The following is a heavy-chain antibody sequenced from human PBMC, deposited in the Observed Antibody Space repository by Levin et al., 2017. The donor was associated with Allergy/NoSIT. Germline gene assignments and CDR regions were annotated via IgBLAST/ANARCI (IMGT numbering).Heavy chain of an antibody. V-gene: IGHV3-21*01. CDR1: GFTFSSYS. D-gene: IGHD3-22*01. CDR3: ARDYLYDSSGYLSGLFDY. J-gene: IGHJ4*02. Sequence: GESLKISCAASGFTFSSYSMNWVRQAPGKGLEWVSSISSSSSYIYYADSVKGRFTISRDNAKNSLYLQMNSLRAEDTAVYYCARDYLYDSSGYLSGLFDYWGQGTLVTVSS. CDR2: ISSSSSYI.